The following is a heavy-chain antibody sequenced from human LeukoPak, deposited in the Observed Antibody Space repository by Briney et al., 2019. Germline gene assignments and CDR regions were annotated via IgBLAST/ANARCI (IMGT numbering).Heavy chain of an antibody. Sequence: SETLSLTCTVSGGSISSSSYYWGWIRQPPGKGLEWIGSIYYSGSTYYNPSLKSRVTISVDTSKNQFSLKLSSVTAADTAVYYCARGGSSRGYWGQGTLVAVSS. CDR3: ARGGSSRGY. CDR1: GGSISSSSYY. CDR2: IYYSGST. J-gene: IGHJ4*02. V-gene: IGHV4-39*01. D-gene: IGHD6-13*01.